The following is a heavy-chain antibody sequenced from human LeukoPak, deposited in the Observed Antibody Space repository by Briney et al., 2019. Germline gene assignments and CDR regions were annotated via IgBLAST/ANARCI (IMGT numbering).Heavy chain of an antibody. V-gene: IGHV1-69*06. CDR3: ARDRCTGGRCHSLSVGYMDV. CDR1: GGTFSSYA. J-gene: IGHJ6*03. CDR2: IIPIFGTA. Sequence: SVKVSCKASGGTFSSYAISWVRQAPGQGLEWMGGIIPIFGTANYAQKFQGRVTITADKSTSTAYMELSSLRSEDTAVYYCARDRCTGGRCHSLSVGYMDVWGKGTTVTVSS. D-gene: IGHD2-15*01.